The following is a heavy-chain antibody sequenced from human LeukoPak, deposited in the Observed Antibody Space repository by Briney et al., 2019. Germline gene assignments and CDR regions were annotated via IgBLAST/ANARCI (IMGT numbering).Heavy chain of an antibody. D-gene: IGHD5-24*01. CDR1: GYTFTGYY. J-gene: IGHJ4*02. CDR3: ARDAEMATLYYFDY. V-gene: IGHV1-2*02. Sequence: GASVKVSCKASGYTFTGYYMHWVRQAPGQGLEWMGWINPNSGGANYAQKFQGRVTMTRDTSISTAYMELSRLRSDDTAVYYCARDAEMATLYYFDYWGQGTLVTVSS. CDR2: INPNSGGA.